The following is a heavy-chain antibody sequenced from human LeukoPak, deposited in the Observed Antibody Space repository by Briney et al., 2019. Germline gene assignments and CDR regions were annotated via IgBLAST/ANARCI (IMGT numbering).Heavy chain of an antibody. D-gene: IGHD3-16*01. CDR2: IWHDGATK. CDR3: ARELLGEGPDAFDV. V-gene: IGHV3-33*01. CDR1: GFIFSNYA. Sequence: GGSLRLSCKTSGFIFSNYAMHWVRQAPGKGLDWVAMIWHDGATKFYADSVKGRFTISRDNSKDTLYLQMDSLRAEDTAVFYCARELLGEGPDAFDVWGQGTIVTVSS. J-gene: IGHJ3*01.